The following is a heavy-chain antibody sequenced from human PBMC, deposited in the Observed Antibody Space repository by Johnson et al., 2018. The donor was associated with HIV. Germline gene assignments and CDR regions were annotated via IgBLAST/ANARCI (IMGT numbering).Heavy chain of an antibody. CDR3: ARDGQDRDDAFDI. CDR1: GFTVSSNY. V-gene: IGHV3-53*01. D-gene: IGHD3-22*01. CDR2: IYSGGST. Sequence: EVQLVESGGGLIQPGGSLRLSCAASGFTVSSNYMSWVRQAPGKGLEWVSVIYSGGSTYYADSVKGRFTISRDNSKNTRYPQMNSLRAEDTAVYYCARDGQDRDDAFDIWGQGTMVTVSS. J-gene: IGHJ3*02.